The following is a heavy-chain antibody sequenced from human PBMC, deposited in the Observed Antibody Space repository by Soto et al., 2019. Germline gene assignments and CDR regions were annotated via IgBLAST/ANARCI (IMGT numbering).Heavy chain of an antibody. CDR1: GYTFTSYG. CDR2: ISAYNGNT. V-gene: IGHV1-18*01. J-gene: IGHJ5*02. Sequence: GASVKVSCKASGYTFTSYGISWVRQAPGQGLEWMGWISAYNGNTNNAQKLQGRVTMTTDTSTSTAYIELRSLRFYDTAVYYCANSGYDDNWFDPWGQGTLVTVSS. CDR3: ANSGYDDNWFDP. D-gene: IGHD5-12*01.